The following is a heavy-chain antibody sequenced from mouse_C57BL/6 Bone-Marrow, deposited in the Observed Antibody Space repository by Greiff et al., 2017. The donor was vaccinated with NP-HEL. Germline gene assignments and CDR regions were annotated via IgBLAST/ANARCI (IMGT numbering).Heavy chain of an antibody. CDR2: IYPGDGDT. CDR1: GYAFSSSW. Sequence: QVQLQQSGPELVKPGASVKISCKASGYAFSSSWMNWVKQRPGKGLEWIGRIYPGDGDTNYNGKFKGKATLTADKSSSTAYMQLSSLTSEDSAVYFWARSKPHGYFDGGGTGPTVTVS. CDR3: ARSKPHGYFDG. J-gene: IGHJ1*03. V-gene: IGHV1-82*01.